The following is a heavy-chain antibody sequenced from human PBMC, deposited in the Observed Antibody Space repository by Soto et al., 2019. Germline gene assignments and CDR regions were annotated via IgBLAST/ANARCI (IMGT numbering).Heavy chain of an antibody. D-gene: IGHD1-26*01. Sequence: GGSLRLSCAASGFTFSSYAMHWVRQAPGKGLEWVAVISYDGSNKYYADSVKGRFTISRDNSKNTLYLQMNSLRAEDTAVYYCARDRKEEPYYYYGMDVWGQGTTVTVSS. J-gene: IGHJ6*02. V-gene: IGHV3-30-3*01. CDR1: GFTFSSYA. CDR2: ISYDGSNK. CDR3: ARDRKEEPYYYYGMDV.